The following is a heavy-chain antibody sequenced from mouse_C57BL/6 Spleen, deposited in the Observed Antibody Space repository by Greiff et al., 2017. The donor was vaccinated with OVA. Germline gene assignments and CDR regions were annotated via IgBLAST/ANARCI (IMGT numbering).Heavy chain of an antibody. CDR1: GYTFTDYF. CDR3: AREYHWYFDV. J-gene: IGHJ1*03. V-gene: IGHV1-26*01. CDR2: INPNNGGT. D-gene: IGHD5-1*01. Sequence: VQLQQSGPELVKPGASVKISCKASGYTFTDYFMNWVKQSHGKSLEWIGDINPNNGGTSYNQKFKGKATLTVDKSSSTAYMELRSLTSEDSAVYYCAREYHWYFDVWGTGTTVTVSS.